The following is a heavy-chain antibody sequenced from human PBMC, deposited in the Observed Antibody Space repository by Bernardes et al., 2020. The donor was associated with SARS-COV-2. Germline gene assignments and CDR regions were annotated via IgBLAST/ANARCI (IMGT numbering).Heavy chain of an antibody. CDR1: GFSFSYYD. Sequence: GGSLRLSCAASGFSFSYYDMHWVRQPTGKGLEWVSVIGTGGDTHYSGSVKGRFTISRQNGKDSLYLQMNNLRAGDTAVYYCPRAKYLIQGDYHYALDVWGQGTTVIVSS. D-gene: IGHD3-16*01. J-gene: IGHJ6*02. CDR2: IGTGGDT. V-gene: IGHV3-13*04. CDR3: PRAKYLIQGDYHYALDV.